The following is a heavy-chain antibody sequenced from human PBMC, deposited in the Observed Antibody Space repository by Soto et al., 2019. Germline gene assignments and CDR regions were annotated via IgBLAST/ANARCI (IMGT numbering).Heavy chain of an antibody. D-gene: IGHD2-2*01. CDR2: IGGSAESA. V-gene: IGHV3-23*01. Sequence: EVQLSESGGGLVQPGGSLRVSCAASGFTFSTYAMSWVRQAPGKGLERVSAIGGSAESAYYGDSVKGRFTISRDNSKNTMYLQMNSLRAEDTAVYYCAVHCSTSSCSYWGQGTLVTVSS. J-gene: IGHJ4*02. CDR1: GFTFSTYA. CDR3: AVHCSTSSCSY.